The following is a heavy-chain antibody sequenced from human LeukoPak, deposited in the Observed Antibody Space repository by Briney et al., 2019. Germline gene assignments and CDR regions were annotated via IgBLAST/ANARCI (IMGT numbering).Heavy chain of an antibody. Sequence: SETLSLTCAVSGGSISSGGYSWSWIRQPPGKGLEWIGYIYHSVSTYYNPSLKSRVTISVDRSKNQFSLKLSSVTAADTAVYYCARDAFDIWGQGTMVTVSS. J-gene: IGHJ3*02. CDR3: ARDAFDI. CDR1: GGSISSGGYS. V-gene: IGHV4-30-2*01. CDR2: IYHSVST.